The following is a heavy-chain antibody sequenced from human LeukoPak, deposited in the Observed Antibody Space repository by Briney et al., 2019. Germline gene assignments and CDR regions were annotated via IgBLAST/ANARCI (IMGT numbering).Heavy chain of an antibody. CDR3: ARQDTAMVKGWFDP. CDR1: GYSISSGYY. V-gene: IGHV4-38-2*01. CDR2: INHSGNT. D-gene: IGHD5-18*01. Sequence: PSETLYLTCAVSGYSISSGYYWGWIRQPPGRGLEWIGSINHSGNTYCNPSLKSRVAISIDTSKNDFSLKVTSVTAADTAVYFCARQDTAMVKGWFDPWGQGTLVTVSS. J-gene: IGHJ5*02.